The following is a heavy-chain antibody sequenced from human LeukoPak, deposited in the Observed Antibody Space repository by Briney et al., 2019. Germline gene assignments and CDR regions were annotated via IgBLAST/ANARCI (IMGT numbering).Heavy chain of an antibody. Sequence: GGSLRLSCAASGFTFSSYSMMWVRQAPGKGLEWVSYISSSSTTIHYADSVKGRFTISRDNAKNSVYLQMNSLRAEDTAVYYCAGIPTPPYGPFDYWGQGTLVTVSS. D-gene: IGHD3-16*01. CDR2: ISSSSTTI. CDR1: GFTFSSYS. CDR3: AGIPTPPYGPFDY. V-gene: IGHV3-48*01. J-gene: IGHJ4*02.